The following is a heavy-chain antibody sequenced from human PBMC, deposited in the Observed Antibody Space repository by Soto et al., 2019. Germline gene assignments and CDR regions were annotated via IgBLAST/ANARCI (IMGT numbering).Heavy chain of an antibody. Sequence: PGESLRLSCAASGVSFSVSTMNWVRQAPGKGLEWVSGISGSGGTAYYADSVKGRFSISRENSKNTLYLQMNSLRAEDTAVYFCAKYYYDFLSGSDYWGQGTLVTVSS. D-gene: IGHD3-3*01. J-gene: IGHJ4*02. CDR1: GVSFSVST. CDR3: AKYYYDFLSGSDY. CDR2: ISGSGGTA. V-gene: IGHV3-23*01.